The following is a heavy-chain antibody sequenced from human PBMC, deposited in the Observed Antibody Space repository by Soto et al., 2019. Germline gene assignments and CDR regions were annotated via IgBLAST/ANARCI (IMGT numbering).Heavy chain of an antibody. CDR1: GFTFSSYG. CDR2: IWYDGSNK. CDR3: ARSTNYYGSGSRKRDYGMDV. Sequence: ESVGGVVQPGRSLRLSCAASGFTFSSYGMHWVRQAPGKGLEWVAVIWYDGSNKYYADSVKGRFTISRDNSKNTLYLQMNSLGAEDTAVYYCARSTNYYGSGSRKRDYGMDVWGQGSTVTVSS. V-gene: IGHV3-33*01. J-gene: IGHJ6*02. D-gene: IGHD3-10*01.